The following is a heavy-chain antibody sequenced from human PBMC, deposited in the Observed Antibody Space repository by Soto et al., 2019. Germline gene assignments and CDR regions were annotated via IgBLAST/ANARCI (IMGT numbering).Heavy chain of an antibody. CDR1: GGTFSSYA. J-gene: IGHJ5*02. V-gene: IGHV1-69*13. CDR3: ARDLRIAAAGNWFDP. Sequence: SVKVSCKASGGTFSSYAISWVRQAPGQGLEWMGGIIPIFGTANYAQKFQGRVTFTADESTSTAYMELSSLRSEDTAVYYCARDLRIAAAGNWFDPWGQGTLVTVSS. D-gene: IGHD6-13*01. CDR2: IIPIFGTA.